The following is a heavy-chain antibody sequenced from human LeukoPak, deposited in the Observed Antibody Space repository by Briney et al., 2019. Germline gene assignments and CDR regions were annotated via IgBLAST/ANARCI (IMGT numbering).Heavy chain of an antibody. CDR2: INPNSGGT. D-gene: IGHD5-12*01. CDR1: GYTFTGYY. J-gene: IGHJ6*02. V-gene: IGHV1-2*02. CDR3: AGGVAGSGYGRLGGMDV. Sequence: ASVKVSCKASGYTFTGYYMHWVRQAPGQGLEWMGWINPNSGGTNYAQKFQGRVTMTRDTSISTAYMELSRLRSDDTAVYYCAGGVAGSGYGRLGGMDVWGQGTTVTVSS.